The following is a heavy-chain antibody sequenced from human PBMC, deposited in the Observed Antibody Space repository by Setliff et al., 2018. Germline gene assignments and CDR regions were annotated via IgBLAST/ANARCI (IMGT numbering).Heavy chain of an antibody. Sequence: SETLSLTCTVSGGSISSGSYYWSWIRQPAGKGLEWIGHIYASGSTNYNPSLKSRVTISVDTSKNQFSLKLSSVTAADTAVYYCARDPRYSSSWYSFDIWGQGTMVTVSS. J-gene: IGHJ3*02. CDR2: IYASGST. CDR1: GGSISSGSYY. D-gene: IGHD6-13*01. CDR3: ARDPRYSSSWYSFDI. V-gene: IGHV4-61*09.